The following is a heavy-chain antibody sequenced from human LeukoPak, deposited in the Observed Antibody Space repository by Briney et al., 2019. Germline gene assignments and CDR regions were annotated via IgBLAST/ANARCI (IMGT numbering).Heavy chain of an antibody. J-gene: IGHJ4*02. Sequence: GGSLRLSCTASGFTFSSYAMSWVRQAPGKGLEWVSAISGSGGSTYYADSVKGRFTISRDNSKNTLYLQMNSLRAEDTAVYYCAKDPHEFLVTAGFDYWGQGTLVTVSS. D-gene: IGHD3-9*01. V-gene: IGHV3-23*01. CDR2: ISGSGGST. CDR3: AKDPHEFLVTAGFDY. CDR1: GFTFSSYA.